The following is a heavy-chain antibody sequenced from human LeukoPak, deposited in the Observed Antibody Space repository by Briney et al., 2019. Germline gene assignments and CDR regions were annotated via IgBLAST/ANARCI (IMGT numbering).Heavy chain of an antibody. CDR3: AKRSLTGFDY. Sequence: SGGSLRLSCAASGFTFSSYAMHWVRQAPGKGLEWVAVISYDGSNKYYADSVKGRFTISRDNAKNSLYLQMNSLRAGDTALYYCAKRSLTGFDYWGQGTLVTVSS. J-gene: IGHJ4*02. CDR1: GFTFSSYA. D-gene: IGHD4/OR15-4a*01. CDR2: ISYDGSNK. V-gene: IGHV3-30-3*02.